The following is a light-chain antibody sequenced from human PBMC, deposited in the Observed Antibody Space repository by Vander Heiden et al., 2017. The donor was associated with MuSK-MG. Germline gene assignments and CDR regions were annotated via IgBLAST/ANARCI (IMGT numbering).Light chain of an antibody. Sequence: DIQVTQSPPSLSASIEDTITLTCRTSQSVNTYFNWYQQRPGKAPQLLMYAVSSLQTGVPSRFSGRGSGTDFTLTISGLQPEDVATYFCQQSYNIPWTFGAGTKVEVK. CDR2: AVS. V-gene: IGKV1-39*01. CDR1: QSVNTY. CDR3: QQSYNIPWT. J-gene: IGKJ1*01.